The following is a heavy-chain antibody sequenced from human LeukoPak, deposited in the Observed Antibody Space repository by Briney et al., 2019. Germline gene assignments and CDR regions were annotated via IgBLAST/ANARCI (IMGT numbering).Heavy chain of an antibody. CDR2: ISWNSGSI. D-gene: IGHD3-10*01. CDR3: ARAGNYYGRHTNWFDP. CDR1: GFTFDDYA. J-gene: IGHJ5*02. V-gene: IGHV3-9*01. Sequence: GGSLRLSCEASGFTFDDYAMHRVRQAPGKGLESVSGISWNSGSIGYADSVKGRFTITRDDAKNSLYLQINSLSAEDTAVYYCARAGNYYGRHTNWFDPWGQGTLVTVSS.